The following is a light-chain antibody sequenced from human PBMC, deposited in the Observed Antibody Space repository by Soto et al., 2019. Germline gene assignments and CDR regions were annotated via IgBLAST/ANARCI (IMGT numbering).Light chain of an antibody. J-gene: IGKJ5*01. CDR1: QSVSSN. CDR2: AAS. CDR3: QQYGYSPIT. Sequence: EIVMTQSPTPPSVSPGERATVSCRASQSVSSNLAWYQQKPGQAPRLLIYAASSRATGIPDRFSGSGSGTDFTLTIDGLEPEDFVVYYCQQYGYSPITFGQGTRLEIK. V-gene: IGKV3-20*01.